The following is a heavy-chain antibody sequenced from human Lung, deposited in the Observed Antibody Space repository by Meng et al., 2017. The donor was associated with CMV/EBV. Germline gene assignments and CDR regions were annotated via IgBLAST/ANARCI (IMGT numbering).Heavy chain of an antibody. J-gene: IGHJ4*02. CDR3: ARDPSGGSYHFDY. Sequence: GESLRLSCAASGFTFSSYWMNWVRQAPGKGLEWVANIKQDGSEKYYVDSVKGRFTISRDNAKNSLYLQMNSLRAEDTAVYYCARDPSGGSYHFDYWGQGTLVTVSS. V-gene: IGHV3-7*01. CDR1: GFTFSSYW. CDR2: IKQDGSEK. D-gene: IGHD1-26*01.